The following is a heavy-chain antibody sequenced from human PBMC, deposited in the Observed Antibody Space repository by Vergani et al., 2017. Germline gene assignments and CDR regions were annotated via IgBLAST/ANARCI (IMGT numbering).Heavy chain of an antibody. CDR2: IYYSGST. CDR1: GGSISSYY. CDR3: ARLSEYSYGYNYVDY. D-gene: IGHD5-18*01. J-gene: IGHJ4*02. V-gene: IGHV4-59*08. Sequence: QVQLQESGPGLVKPSETLSLTCTVSGGSISSYYWSWIRQPPGKGLEWIGYIYYSGSTNYNPSLKSRVTISGDTSKNQFSLKLSSVTAADTAVYYCARLSEYSYGYNYVDYWGQGTLVTVSS.